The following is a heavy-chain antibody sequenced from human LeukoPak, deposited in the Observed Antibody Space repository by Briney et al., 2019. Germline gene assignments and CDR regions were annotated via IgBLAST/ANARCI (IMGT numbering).Heavy chain of an antibody. CDR1: GFTFSSYG. CDR3: AKDRGGAFDI. V-gene: IGHV3-30*18. J-gene: IGHJ3*02. Sequence: GGSRRLSCAASGFTFSSYGMHWVRQAPGKGLEWVAVISYDGSNKYYADSVEGRFTISRDNSKNTLYLQMNSLRAEDTAVCYCAKDRGGAFDIWGQGTMVTVSS. D-gene: IGHD4-23*01. CDR2: ISYDGSNK.